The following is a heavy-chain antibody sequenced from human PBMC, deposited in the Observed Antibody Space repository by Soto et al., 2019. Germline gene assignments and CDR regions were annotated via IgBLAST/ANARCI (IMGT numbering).Heavy chain of an antibody. CDR2: IIPMFPTA. CDR3: ARDDATYCGGDCYRSFYYGMDV. J-gene: IGHJ6*02. V-gene: IGHV1-69*13. CDR1: GGTFSNHA. D-gene: IGHD2-21*02. Sequence: SVKVSCKASGGTFSNHAISWVRQAPGQGLEWVGGIIPMFPTADYAQRFQGRVTITADDSTTTVYMELSGLRSEDTAMYYCARDDATYCGGDCYRSFYYGMDVWGRGTTVTVSS.